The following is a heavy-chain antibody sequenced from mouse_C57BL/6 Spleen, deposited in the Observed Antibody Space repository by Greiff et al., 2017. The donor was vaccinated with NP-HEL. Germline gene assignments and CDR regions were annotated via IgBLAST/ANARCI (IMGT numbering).Heavy chain of an antibody. J-gene: IGHJ1*03. V-gene: IGHV1-52*01. D-gene: IGHD2-4*01. Sequence: VQLQQPGAELVRPGSSVKLSCKASGYTFPSYWMHWVKQRPIQGLEWIGNIDPSDSETHYNQKFKDKATLTVDKSSSTAYMQLSSLTSEDSAVDYCASYYDYGVGWYFDVWGTGTTVTVSS. CDR3: ASYYDYGVGWYFDV. CDR2: IDPSDSET. CDR1: GYTFPSYW.